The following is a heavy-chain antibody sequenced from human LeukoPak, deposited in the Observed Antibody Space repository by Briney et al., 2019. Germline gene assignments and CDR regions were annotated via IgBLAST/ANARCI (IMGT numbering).Heavy chain of an antibody. V-gene: IGHV3-23*01. CDR2: IVNSGSST. D-gene: IGHD2-2*01. Sequence: GGSLRLSCAASGFTFSNYGMSWVRQAPGKGLEWVSAIVNSGSSTYYADSVKGRFTISRDNSKNTLYLQMNSLRAEDTAVYYCAKQGPGYCGSTSCYGVDYWGQGTLVTVSS. CDR1: GFTFSNYG. CDR3: AKQGPGYCGSTSCYGVDY. J-gene: IGHJ4*02.